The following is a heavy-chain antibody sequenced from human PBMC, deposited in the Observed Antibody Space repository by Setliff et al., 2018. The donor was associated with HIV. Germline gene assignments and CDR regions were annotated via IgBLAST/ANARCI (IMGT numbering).Heavy chain of an antibody. CDR3: ARSYCGGGLCFRGLDL. V-gene: IGHV4-39*07. CDR1: GGSISSGTYY. Sequence: SETLSLTCSVSGGSISSGTYYWGWIRQPPGKGLEWIGSMSHSGSTLYNPSLKSRVTISVDTSNNHFSLKLRSVTAADTAVYYCARSYCGGGLCFRGLDLWSQGTTVTAP. J-gene: IGHJ6*02. D-gene: IGHD2-21*01. CDR2: MSHSGST.